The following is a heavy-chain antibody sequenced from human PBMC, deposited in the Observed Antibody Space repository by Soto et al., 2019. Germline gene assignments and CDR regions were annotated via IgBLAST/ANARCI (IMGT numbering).Heavy chain of an antibody. CDR3: ARDLKDLTPPYFDY. J-gene: IGHJ4*02. CDR1: GYTFTGYY. V-gene: IGHV1-2*02. CDR2: INPNSGGT. Sequence: GASVKVSCKASGYTFTGYYMHWVRQAPGQGLEWMGWINPNSGGTNYAQKFQGRVTMTRDTSISTAYMELSRLRSDDTAVYYCARDLKDLTPPYFDYWGQGTLVTGSS.